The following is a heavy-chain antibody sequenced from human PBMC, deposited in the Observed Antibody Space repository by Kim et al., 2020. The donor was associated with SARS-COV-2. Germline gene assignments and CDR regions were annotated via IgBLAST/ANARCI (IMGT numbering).Heavy chain of an antibody. J-gene: IGHJ5*02. Sequence: SETLSLTCTVSGGSISSYYWSWIRQPPGKGLEWIGYIYYSGSTNYNPSLKSRVTISVDTSKNQFSLKLSSVTAADTAVYYCVRIASIQVHLGAHAFDPWGQGTLVTVSS. CDR1: GGSISSYY. D-gene: IGHD1-1*01. CDR3: VRIASIQVHLGAHAFDP. V-gene: IGHV4-59*13. CDR2: IYYSGST.